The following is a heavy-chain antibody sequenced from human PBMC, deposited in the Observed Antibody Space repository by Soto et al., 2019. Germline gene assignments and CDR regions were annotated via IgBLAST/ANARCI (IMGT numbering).Heavy chain of an antibody. Sequence: ADSVKGRFTISRDNFKNTLYLQMNSLRAEDKAVYYCAKISEWLLRRSSVFDYRGQGTLVTVSS. V-gene: IGHV3-23*01. D-gene: IGHD3-22*01. CDR3: AKISEWLLRRSSVFDY. J-gene: IGHJ4*02.